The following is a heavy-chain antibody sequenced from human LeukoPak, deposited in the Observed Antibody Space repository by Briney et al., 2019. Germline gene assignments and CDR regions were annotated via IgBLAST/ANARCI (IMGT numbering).Heavy chain of an antibody. CDR1: GFTISSYW. D-gene: IGHD4-23*01. V-gene: IGHV3-74*03. Sequence: RSGGSLRLSCGATGFTISSYWMHWVRQAPGKGLVWVSRINGDGSSTTYADSVKGRFTISRDNAKNTLYLQMNSLRAEDTAVYYCAKGGTTVVDYWGQGTLVTVSS. J-gene: IGHJ4*02. CDR2: INGDGSST. CDR3: AKGGTTVVDY.